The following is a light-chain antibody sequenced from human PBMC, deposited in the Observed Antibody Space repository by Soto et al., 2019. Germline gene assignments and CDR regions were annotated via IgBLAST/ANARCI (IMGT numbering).Light chain of an antibody. CDR3: QHYGSSQT. V-gene: IGKV3-20*01. J-gene: IGKJ1*01. Sequence: EIVLTQSPGTLPLSPGERATLSCRASQRISNSYLAWYQQRPGQAPRLLIYSASNRATGIPDRFSGSGSGTDFTLTISRLEPEDFAVYFCQHYGSSQTFGPGTRVEIK. CDR1: QRISNSY. CDR2: SAS.